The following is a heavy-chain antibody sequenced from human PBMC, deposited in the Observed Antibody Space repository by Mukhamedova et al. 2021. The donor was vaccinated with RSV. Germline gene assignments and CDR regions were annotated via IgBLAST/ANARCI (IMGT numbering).Heavy chain of an antibody. Sequence: GKGLERVAVIWHDGSKKYYADSVKGRFTISRDNSKNTLYLQMNSLRAADTAVYYCARVESEIDYWGQGTLVTVPS. J-gene: IGHJ4*02. CDR3: ARVESEIDY. CDR2: IWHDGSKK. V-gene: IGHV3-33*01.